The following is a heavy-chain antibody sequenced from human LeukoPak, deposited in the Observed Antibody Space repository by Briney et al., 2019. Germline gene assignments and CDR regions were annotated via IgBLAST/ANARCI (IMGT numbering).Heavy chain of an antibody. V-gene: IGHV1-2*02. CDR2: INPNSGGT. Sequence: GASVKVSCKASGYTFTGYYMHWVRQAPGQGLEWMGWINPNSGGTNYAQKFQGRVTMTRDTSISTAYMELRSLRSDDTAVYYCAPDSYGDYEDWFDPWGQGTLVTVSS. CDR3: APDSYGDYEDWFDP. J-gene: IGHJ5*02. D-gene: IGHD4-17*01. CDR1: GYTFTGYY.